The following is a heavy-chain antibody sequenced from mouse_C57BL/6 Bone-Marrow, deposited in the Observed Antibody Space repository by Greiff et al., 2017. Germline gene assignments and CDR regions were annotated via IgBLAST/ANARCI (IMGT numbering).Heavy chain of an antibody. J-gene: IGHJ2*01. CDR2: INPNNGGT. D-gene: IGHD2-3*01. CDR1: GYTFTDYY. CDR3: ARWGDGYYNFDY. Sequence: EVQLQQSGPELVKPGASVKISCKASGYTFTDYYMNWVKQSHGKSLEWIGDINPNNGGTSYNQKVKGKATLTVDKSSSTAYMELRSLTSEDSAVYYCARWGDGYYNFDYWGQGTTLTVSS. V-gene: IGHV1-26*01.